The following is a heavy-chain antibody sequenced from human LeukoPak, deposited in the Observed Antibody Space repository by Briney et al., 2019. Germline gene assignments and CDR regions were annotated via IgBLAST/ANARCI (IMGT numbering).Heavy chain of an antibody. CDR3: ARDLRAAAGKLYYFDY. D-gene: IGHD6-13*01. CDR1: GYTFTGYY. Sequence: ASVKVSCKASGYTFTGYYMHWVRQAPGQGLEWMGWINPNSGGTNYAQKFQGGVTMTRDTSISTAYMELSSLRSDDTAVYYCARDLRAAAGKLYYFDYWGQGTLVTVSS. J-gene: IGHJ4*02. CDR2: INPNSGGT. V-gene: IGHV1-2*02.